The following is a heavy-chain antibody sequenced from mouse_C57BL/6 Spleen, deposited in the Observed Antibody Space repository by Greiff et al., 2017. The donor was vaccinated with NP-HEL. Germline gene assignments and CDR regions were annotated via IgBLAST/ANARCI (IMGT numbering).Heavy chain of an antibody. D-gene: IGHD2-2*01. CDR2: IYPRSGNT. CDR3: AIYYGHDGGFAY. CDR1: GYTFTSYG. J-gene: IGHJ3*01. V-gene: IGHV1-81*01. Sequence: VQLQESGAELARPGASVKLSCKASGYTFTSYGISWVKQRTGQGLEWIGEIYPRSGNTYYNEKFKGKATLTADKSSSTAYMELRSLTSEDSAVYFCAIYYGHDGGFAYWGQGTLVTVSA.